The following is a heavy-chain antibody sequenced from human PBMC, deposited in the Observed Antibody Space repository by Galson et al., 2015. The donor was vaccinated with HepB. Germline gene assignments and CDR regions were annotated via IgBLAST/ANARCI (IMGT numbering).Heavy chain of an antibody. J-gene: IGHJ3*02. Sequence: SLRLSCAASGFTVSSNYMSWVRQAPGKGLEWVSVIYSGGSTYYADSVKGRFTTSRDNSKNTLYLQMNSLRAEDTAVYYCARERTRARGAFDIWGQGTMVTVSS. V-gene: IGHV3-66*01. D-gene: IGHD1-1*01. CDR3: ARERTRARGAFDI. CDR1: GFTVSSNY. CDR2: IYSGGST.